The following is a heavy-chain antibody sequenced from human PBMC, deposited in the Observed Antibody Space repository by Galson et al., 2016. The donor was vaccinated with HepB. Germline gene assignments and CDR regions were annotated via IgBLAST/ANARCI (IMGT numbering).Heavy chain of an antibody. CDR2: MDPDSGNT. CDR1: GYTFTSYD. J-gene: IGHJ4*02. D-gene: IGHD7-27*01. Sequence: QSGAEVTKPGESLKISCKASGYTFTSYDINWVRQATGQGLEWMGWMDPDSGNTGYAQKFQGRVTMTRDTSISTAYMELSSLRSEDTAVYYCARNPSQTGDFDSWGQGSLVTVSS. CDR3: ARNPSQTGDFDS. V-gene: IGHV1-8*01.